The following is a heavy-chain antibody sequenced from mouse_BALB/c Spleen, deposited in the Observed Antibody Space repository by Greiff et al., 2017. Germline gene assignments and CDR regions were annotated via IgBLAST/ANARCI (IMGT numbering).Heavy chain of an antibody. V-gene: IGHV1S137*01. CDR1: GYTFTDYA. Sequence: QVQLQQSGAELVRPGVSVKISCKGSGYTFTDYAMHWVKQSHAKSLEWIGVISTYYGDASYNQKFKGKATMTVDKSSSTAYMELARLTSEDSAIYYCARRGKRGYFDVWGAGTTVTVSS. CDR3: ARRGKRGYFDV. J-gene: IGHJ1*01. CDR2: ISTYYGDA.